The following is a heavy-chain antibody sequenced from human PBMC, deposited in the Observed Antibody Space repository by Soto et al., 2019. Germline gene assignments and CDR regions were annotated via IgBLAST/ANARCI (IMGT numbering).Heavy chain of an antibody. D-gene: IGHD6-13*01. CDR3: AKDMREDSSSWARAFDI. Sequence: GGSLRLSCAASGFTFDDYAMHWVRQAPGKGLEWVSGISWNSGSIGYADSVKGRFTISRDNAKNSLYLQMNSLRAEDTALYYCAKDMREDSSSWARAFDIWGQGTMVTVSS. V-gene: IGHV3-9*01. J-gene: IGHJ3*02. CDR2: ISWNSGSI. CDR1: GFTFDDYA.